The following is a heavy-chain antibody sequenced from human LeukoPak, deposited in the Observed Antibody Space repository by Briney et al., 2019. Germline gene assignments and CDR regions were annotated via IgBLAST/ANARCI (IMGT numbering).Heavy chain of an antibody. CDR3: ARCGVTAVSGTNYYYYMDV. CDR2: IQQDESEK. D-gene: IGHD5-18*01. J-gene: IGHJ6*03. Sequence: GGSLRLSCAASGFIFSKYWMTWVCQAPGEGLEWVANIQQDESEKYYVGSVEGRFTISRDNAKNSVYLQMNSLRAEDAAVYYCARCGVTAVSGTNYYYYMDVWGRGTAVTVSS. V-gene: IGHV3-7*01. CDR1: GFIFSKYW.